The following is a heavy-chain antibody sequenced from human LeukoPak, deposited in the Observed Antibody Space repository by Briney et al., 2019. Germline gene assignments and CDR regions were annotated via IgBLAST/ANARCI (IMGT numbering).Heavy chain of an antibody. V-gene: IGHV4-39*01. CDR1: GGSISSSSYY. CDR2: IYYSGST. Sequence: SETLSLTCTVSGGSISSSSYYWGWIRQPPGKGLEWIGSIYYSGSTYYNPSLKSRVTISVDTSKNQFSLKLSSVTAADTAVYYCARFTDYYDSSGYYLYYFDYWGQGTLVTVSS. J-gene: IGHJ4*02. CDR3: ARFTDYYDSSGYYLYYFDY. D-gene: IGHD3-22*01.